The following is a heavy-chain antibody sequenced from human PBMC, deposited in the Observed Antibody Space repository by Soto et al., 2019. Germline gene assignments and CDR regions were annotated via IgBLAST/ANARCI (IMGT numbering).Heavy chain of an antibody. D-gene: IGHD1-26*01. CDR3: AKDKMVSVVGAAPFDY. V-gene: IGHV3-23*01. J-gene: IGHJ4*02. CDR1: GFTFSNYA. CDR2: ISGSGGST. Sequence: EVQLLESGGGLVQPGGSLRLSCAASGFTFSNYAMSWVRQAPGKGLEWVSAISGSGGSTYYADSVKGRFTISRDNSKNTLSLQMNSLRAEDTAVYYCAKDKMVSVVGAAPFDYWGQGTLVTVSS.